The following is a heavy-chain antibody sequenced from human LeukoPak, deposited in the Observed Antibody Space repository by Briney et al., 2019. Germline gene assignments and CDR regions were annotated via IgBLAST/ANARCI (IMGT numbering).Heavy chain of an antibody. D-gene: IGHD3-9*01. CDR1: GGSFSGYY. Sequence: SSETLSLTCAVYGGSFSGYYWSWIRQPPGKGLEWIGEINHSGSTNYNPSLKSRVTISVDTSKNQFSLKLSSVTAADTAVYYCARFTGYYDILTGYGRRIDAFDIWGQGTMVTVSS. V-gene: IGHV4-34*01. CDR3: ARFTGYYDILTGYGRRIDAFDI. CDR2: INHSGST. J-gene: IGHJ3*02.